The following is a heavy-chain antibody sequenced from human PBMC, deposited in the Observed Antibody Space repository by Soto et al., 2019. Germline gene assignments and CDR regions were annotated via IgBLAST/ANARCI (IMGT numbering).Heavy chain of an antibody. D-gene: IGHD2-21*02. CDR1: GYTFTSYA. V-gene: IGHV1-3*01. J-gene: IGHJ4*02. Sequence: VKVSCKASGYTFTSYAMHWVRQAPGQRLEWMGWINAGNGNTKYSQKFQGRVTITRDTSASTAYMELSSLRSEDTAVYYCARSIVVVTALDFWGQGTLVTVSS. CDR2: INAGNGNT. CDR3: ARSIVVVTALDF.